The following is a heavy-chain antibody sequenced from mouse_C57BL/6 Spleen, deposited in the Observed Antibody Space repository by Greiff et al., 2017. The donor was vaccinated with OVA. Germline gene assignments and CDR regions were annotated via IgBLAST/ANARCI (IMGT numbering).Heavy chain of an antibody. CDR3: ARQQLYYGSSYEGYFDV. CDR2: ISNGGGST. CDR1: GFTFSDYY. V-gene: IGHV5-12*01. Sequence: EVMLVESGGGLVQPGGSLKLSCAASGFTFSDYYMYWVRQTPEKRLEWVAYISNGGGSTYYPDTVKGRFTISRDNAKNTLYLQMSRLKSEDTAMYYCARQQLYYGSSYEGYFDVWGTGTTVTVSS. D-gene: IGHD1-1*01. J-gene: IGHJ1*03.